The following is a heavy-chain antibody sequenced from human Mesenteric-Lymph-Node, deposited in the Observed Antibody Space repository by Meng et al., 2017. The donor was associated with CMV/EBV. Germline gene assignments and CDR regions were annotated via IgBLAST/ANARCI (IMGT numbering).Heavy chain of an antibody. CDR1: GFTFRNYA. CDR3: ARDSYGMDV. Sequence: GESLKISCAASGFTFRNYAFHWVRQAPGKGLEWVAVISYDERNKYYADSVKGRFTISRDDSKNTLFLQMNSLSAEDTGVYYCARDSYGMDVWGQGTTVTVSS. J-gene: IGHJ6*02. CDR2: ISYDERNK. V-gene: IGHV3-30*04.